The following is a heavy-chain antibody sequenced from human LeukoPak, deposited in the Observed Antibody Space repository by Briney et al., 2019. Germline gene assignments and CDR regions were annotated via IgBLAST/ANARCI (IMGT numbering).Heavy chain of an antibody. CDR2: ISSSGSTI. CDR1: GFTFSDYY. J-gene: IGHJ4*02. V-gene: IGHV3-11*04. CDR3: ARSSAAADYYFDY. D-gene: IGHD6-13*01. Sequence: KPGGSLRLSCAASGFTFSDYYMSWIRQAPGKGLEWVSYISSSGSTIYYADSVKGRFTISRDNAKNSLYPQMNSLRAEDTAVYYCARSSAAADYYFDYWGQGTLVTVSS.